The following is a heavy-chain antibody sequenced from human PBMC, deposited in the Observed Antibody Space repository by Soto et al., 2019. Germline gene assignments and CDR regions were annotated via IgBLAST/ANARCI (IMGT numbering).Heavy chain of an antibody. J-gene: IGHJ4*02. V-gene: IGHV4-39*01. CDR3: ARQGGSWGGYSFDY. CDR1: CGSISGSSYY. Sequence: PSETLSLTCTVSCGSISGSSYYWAWIRQPPGKGPEWIGSIYYRGSTHYSPSLKSRVTISVDTSKNQISLSLTSVTATDTAVYYCARQGGSWGGYSFDYWGQGALVTVSS. CDR2: IYYRGST. D-gene: IGHD3-3*01.